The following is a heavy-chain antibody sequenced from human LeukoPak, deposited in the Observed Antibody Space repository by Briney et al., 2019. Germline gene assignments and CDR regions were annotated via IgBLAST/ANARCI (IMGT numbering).Heavy chain of an antibody. J-gene: IGHJ3*02. D-gene: IGHD3-10*01. CDR2: ITTSGSNK. Sequence: GGSLRLSCAASGFTFSRYEMHWVRQGPGKELEWISYITTSGSNKIYADSVRGRLTISRDNAKNSLYLQMNSLRADDTAVYYCAREGASGSGSFAFDIWGQGTMVTVS. CDR1: GFTFSRYE. V-gene: IGHV3-48*03. CDR3: AREGASGSGSFAFDI.